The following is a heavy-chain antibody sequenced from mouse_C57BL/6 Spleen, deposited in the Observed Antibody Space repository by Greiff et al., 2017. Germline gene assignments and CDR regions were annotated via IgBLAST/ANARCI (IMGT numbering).Heavy chain of an antibody. Sequence: VQLQQPGAELVKPGASVKLSCKASGYTFTSYWMHWVKQRPGHGLEWIGEIDPSGGSTTYNQKFKGKSTLTADKSSSTAYMQLSSLTSEDSAVYYCARDSADYLDYWGQGTSLTVSS. CDR2: IDPSGGST. V-gene: IGHV1-69*01. CDR3: ARDSADYLDY. J-gene: IGHJ2*02. CDR1: GYTFTSYW.